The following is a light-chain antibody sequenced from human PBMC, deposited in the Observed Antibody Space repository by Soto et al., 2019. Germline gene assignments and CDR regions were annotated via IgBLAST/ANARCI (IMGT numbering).Light chain of an antibody. J-gene: IGKJ5*01. Sequence: DIQVTQPPATLSASVGDTVTVTCRASQSVSGWLAWYQQKPGEAPKLLIYAASSLQSGVPSRFSGSGSGTDFTLTISSLQPEDFATYYCQHADSFPLITFGQGTRLEIK. V-gene: IGKV1-12*01. CDR3: QHADSFPLIT. CDR1: QSVSGW. CDR2: AAS.